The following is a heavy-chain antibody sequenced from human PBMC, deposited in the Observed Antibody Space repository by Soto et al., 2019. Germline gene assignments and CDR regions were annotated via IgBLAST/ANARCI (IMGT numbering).Heavy chain of an antibody. Sequence: QLQLQESGPGLVKPSETLSLTCTVSGGSISSSSYYWGWIRQPPGKGLEWIGSIYYSGSTYYNPSLKSRVTISVDTSKNQFSLKRSSVTAADTAVYYCARPASTTVTTVWFAPWGQGTLVTVSS. CDR3: ARPASTTVTTVWFAP. D-gene: IGHD4-17*01. CDR1: GGSISSSSYY. V-gene: IGHV4-39*01. CDR2: IYYSGST. J-gene: IGHJ5*02.